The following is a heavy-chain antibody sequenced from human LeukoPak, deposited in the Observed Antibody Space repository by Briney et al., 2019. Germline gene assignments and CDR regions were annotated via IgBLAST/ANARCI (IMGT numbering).Heavy chain of an antibody. Sequence: SETLSLTCTVSGGSISSYYWSWIRQPPGKGLEWIGEINHSGSTNYNPSLKSRVTISVDTSKNQFSLKLSSVTAADTAVYYCAKGIQLCPYYFDYGGQGPLVTVSS. CDR2: INHSGST. CDR1: GGSISSYY. CDR3: AKGIQLCPYYFDY. V-gene: IGHV4-34*01. J-gene: IGHJ4*02. D-gene: IGHD5-18*01.